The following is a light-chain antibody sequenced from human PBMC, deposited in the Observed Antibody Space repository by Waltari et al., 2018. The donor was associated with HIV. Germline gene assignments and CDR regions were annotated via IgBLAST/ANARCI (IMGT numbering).Light chain of an antibody. Sequence: SYVLTQPPSVSVAPGQTATITCGGNNIGNKNVQWYQQKPGQAPVLVVYDDSDRPAGMPEGLSGSNSGNTATLTISRVEVGDEADYYCQVWDGSSDHPKVVLGGGTKLTVL. CDR3: QVWDGSSDHPKVV. V-gene: IGLV3-21*02. CDR1: NIGNKN. J-gene: IGLJ2*01. CDR2: DDS.